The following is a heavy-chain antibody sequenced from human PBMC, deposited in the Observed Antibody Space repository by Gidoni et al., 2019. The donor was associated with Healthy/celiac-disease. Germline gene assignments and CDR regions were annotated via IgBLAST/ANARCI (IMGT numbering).Heavy chain of an antibody. CDR1: GYTFTRYY. D-gene: IGHD6-13*01. V-gene: IGHV1-46*01. CDR2: INPSGGST. Sequence: QVQLFQSGAEVKKPGASVTVSCKASGYTFTRYYMHWVRQSPGQGLEWMGIINPSGGSTSYAQKFQGRVTMTRDTSTSTVYMELSSLRSEDTAVYYCASHHRYSSSWADFDYWGQGTLVTVSS. CDR3: ASHHRYSSSWADFDY. J-gene: IGHJ4*02.